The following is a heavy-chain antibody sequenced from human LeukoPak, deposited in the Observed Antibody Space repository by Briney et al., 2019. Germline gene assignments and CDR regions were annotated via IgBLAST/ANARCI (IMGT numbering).Heavy chain of an antibody. Sequence: SGGSLRLSCAASGFTFSSYTMNWVRQAPGKGLEWVSSISSSSDYIYYADSVKGRFTISRDNAKNSLYLQMNSLRAEDTAVYYCARDRGGYYFDYWGQGTLVTVSS. CDR2: ISSSSDYI. D-gene: IGHD3-10*01. CDR3: ARDRGGYYFDY. CDR1: GFTFSSYT. V-gene: IGHV3-21*01. J-gene: IGHJ4*02.